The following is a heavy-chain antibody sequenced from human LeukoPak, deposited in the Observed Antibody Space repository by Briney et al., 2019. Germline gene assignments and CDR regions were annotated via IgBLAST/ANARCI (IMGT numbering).Heavy chain of an antibody. J-gene: IGHJ4*02. CDR2: IYYSGST. D-gene: IGHD3-22*01. V-gene: IGHV4-59*01. Sequence: SETLSLTCTVSGDSISSYYWSWIRQPPGKGPEWIGYIYYSGSTNYNPSLKSRVSISVDTSKNQFSLKLNSVTAADTAVYYCARGFDSSGYYFDYWGQGTLVTVSS. CDR1: GDSISSYY. CDR3: ARGFDSSGYYFDY.